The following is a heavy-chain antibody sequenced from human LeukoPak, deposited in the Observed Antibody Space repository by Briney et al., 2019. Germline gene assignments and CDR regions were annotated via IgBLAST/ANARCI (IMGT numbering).Heavy chain of an antibody. Sequence: AASVTVSCTSSGFTFTDEYIHWVRQAPGQGLEWMGWINPYSGAINYAQKFQGRVTLTRDTSISTAYMELSRLTSGDTAVYYCARDPKSQLLLDYWGQGTLVTVSS. V-gene: IGHV1-2*02. CDR1: GFTFTDEY. CDR3: ARDPKSQLLLDY. D-gene: IGHD2-2*01. CDR2: INPYSGAI. J-gene: IGHJ4*02.